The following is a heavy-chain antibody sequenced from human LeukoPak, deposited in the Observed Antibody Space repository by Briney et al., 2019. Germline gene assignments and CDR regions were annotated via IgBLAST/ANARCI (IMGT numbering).Heavy chain of an antibody. CDR3: AKTGLGAWTFDI. V-gene: IGHV3-43*02. Sequence: SGGSLRLSCAASGFTFSNYAMSWVRQAPGKGLEWVSLISGDGGSTYYADSVKGRFTISRDNSKNSLYLQMNSLRTEDTALYYCAKTGLGAWTFDIWGQGTMVTVSS. J-gene: IGHJ3*02. D-gene: IGHD3-16*01. CDR2: ISGDGGST. CDR1: GFTFSNYA.